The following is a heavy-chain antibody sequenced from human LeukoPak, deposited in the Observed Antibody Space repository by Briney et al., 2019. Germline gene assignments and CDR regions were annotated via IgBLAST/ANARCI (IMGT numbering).Heavy chain of an antibody. CDR1: GGSISNFY. CDR3: ARAGQFISARPITFDY. J-gene: IGHJ4*02. V-gene: IGHV4-59*01. CDR2: IYYSGST. D-gene: IGHD6-6*01. Sequence: SQTLSPTCTLSGGSISNFYWCWVRQPPSKGLEWIGYIYYSGSTNSNPSIKSPVTISLATSKDQFSLKLSSVTAADTAAYYCARAGQFISARPITFDYWGQGTLVTVPS.